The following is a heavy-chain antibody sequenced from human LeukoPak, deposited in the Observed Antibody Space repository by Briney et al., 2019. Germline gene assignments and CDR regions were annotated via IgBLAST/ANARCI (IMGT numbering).Heavy chain of an antibody. J-gene: IGHJ2*01. CDR1: GGSFSGYY. CDR2: INHSGST. CDR3: ARFTKSLGLRLRPAYFDL. V-gene: IGHV4-34*01. Sequence: PSETLSLTCAVYGGSFSGYYWSWIRQPPGKGLEWIGEINHSGSTNYNPSLKSRVTISVDTSKNQFSLKLSSVTAADTAVYYCARFTKSLGLRLRPAYFDLWGRGTLVTVSS. D-gene: IGHD3-3*01.